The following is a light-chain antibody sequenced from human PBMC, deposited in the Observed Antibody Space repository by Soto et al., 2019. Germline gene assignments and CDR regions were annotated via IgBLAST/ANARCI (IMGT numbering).Light chain of an antibody. CDR1: QTIAMS. J-gene: IGKJ2*01. CDR2: STS. Sequence: DIQMTQSPSSLSASVGDRVTITCRASQTIAMSVNWFQQKPAKAPTPLIYSTSSLQSGVPPRFSGSGSETDFTLTISRLQPEDSATYYCQQSFTTPYTFGQGTKLEIK. CDR3: QQSFTTPYT. V-gene: IGKV1-39*01.